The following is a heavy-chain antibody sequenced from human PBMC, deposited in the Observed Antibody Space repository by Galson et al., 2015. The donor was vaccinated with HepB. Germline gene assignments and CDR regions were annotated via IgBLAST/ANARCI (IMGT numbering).Heavy chain of an antibody. V-gene: IGHV3-73*01. D-gene: IGHD2-2*01. CDR1: GFTFSGSA. J-gene: IGHJ4*02. CDR3: TIYLGYCCSTSCTRNVDY. CDR2: IRSKANSYAT. Sequence: SLRLSCAASGFTFSGSAMHWVRQASGKGLEWVGRIRSKANSYATAYAASVKGRFTISRDDSKNTAYLQMNSLKTEDTAVYYCTIYLGYCCSTSCTRNVDYWGQGTLVTVSS.